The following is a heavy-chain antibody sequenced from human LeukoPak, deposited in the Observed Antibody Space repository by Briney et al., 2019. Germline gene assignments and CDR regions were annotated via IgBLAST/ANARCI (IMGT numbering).Heavy chain of an antibody. V-gene: IGHV5-51*01. CDR2: IYSGDSDT. J-gene: IGHJ5*02. CDR1: GYIFTNYW. CDR3: ARQGVPDRSWFDP. D-gene: IGHD2-2*01. Sequence: GESLKISCECSGYIFTNYWIGWVRQMPGKGLEWMGIIYSGDSDTRYGPSFQGQVTISVDKSISTAYLQWSSLKASDTAMYYCARQGVPDRSWFDPWGQGTLVTVSS.